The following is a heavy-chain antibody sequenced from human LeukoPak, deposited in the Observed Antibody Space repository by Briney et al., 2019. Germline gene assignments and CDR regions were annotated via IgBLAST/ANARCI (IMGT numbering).Heavy chain of an antibody. CDR2: ISSTSSYI. CDR1: GFTFSSYW. CDR3: ARDGHGDFWRARRTYYMDV. J-gene: IGHJ6*03. Sequence: GGSLRLSCAASGFTFSSYWMSWVRQAPGKGLEWVSSISSTSSYIYYADSVKGRFTISRDNAKNSLYLEMNSLRAEDTAVYYCARDGHGDFWRARRTYYMDVWGKGTTVTVSS. D-gene: IGHD3-3*01. V-gene: IGHV3-21*06.